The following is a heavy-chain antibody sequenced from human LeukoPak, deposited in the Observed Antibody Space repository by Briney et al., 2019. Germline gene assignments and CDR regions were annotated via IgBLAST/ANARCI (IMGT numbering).Heavy chain of an antibody. D-gene: IGHD3-3*01. Sequence: ASVKVSCKASGYTFSSYGISWVRQAPGQGLEWMGWISAYNGDTNYAQKLQGRVTMTTDTSTSTAYMELRSLRSDDTAVYYCVRGRDDFWSEGHGFDPWGQGTLVTVSS. J-gene: IGHJ5*02. CDR1: GYTFSSYG. V-gene: IGHV1-18*01. CDR2: ISAYNGDT. CDR3: VRGRDDFWSEGHGFDP.